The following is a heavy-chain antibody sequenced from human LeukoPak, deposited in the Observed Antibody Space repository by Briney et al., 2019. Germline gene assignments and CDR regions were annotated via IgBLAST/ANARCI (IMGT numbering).Heavy chain of an antibody. V-gene: IGHV3-23*01. CDR3: AKKAQYNGNYPLDY. CDR1: GFTFTSYS. CDR2: TSDRGDYT. D-gene: IGHD1-26*01. J-gene: IGHJ4*02. Sequence: GGSLRLSCAASGFTFTSYSMSWVRQAPGKGLEWVSGTSDRGDYTYYADSVKGRFTISRDNSKNTLYLQMNSLRAEDTALYFCAKKAQYNGNYPLDYWGQGTLVTVPS.